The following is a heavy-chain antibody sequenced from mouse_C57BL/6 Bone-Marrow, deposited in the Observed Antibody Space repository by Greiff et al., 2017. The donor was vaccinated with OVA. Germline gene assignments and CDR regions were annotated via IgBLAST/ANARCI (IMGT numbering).Heavy chain of an antibody. V-gene: IGHV14-4*01. CDR3: TTADDED. CDR1: GFNIQDDY. J-gene: IGHJ2*01. Sequence: EVQLTESGAELVRPGASVQLSCTASGFNIQDDYMHWVKQRPEPGLEWIGWLAPENGDTEYASNFPGPATIPAATSSNTAYLQRSSLRAEDTAVEYGTTADDEDWGQGTTLTGSS. CDR2: LAPENGDT.